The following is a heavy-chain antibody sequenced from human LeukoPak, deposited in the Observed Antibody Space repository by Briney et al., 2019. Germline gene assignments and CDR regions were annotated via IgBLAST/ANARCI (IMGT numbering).Heavy chain of an antibody. CDR3: ARTFYDTLDSDAFDF. D-gene: IGHD2/OR15-2a*01. J-gene: IGHJ3*01. CDR2: INPDSGGT. V-gene: IGHV1-2*02. CDR1: GYTFTGYY. Sequence: ASVKVSCKASGYTFTGYYMHWVRQAPGQGLEWMGWINPDSGGTNDAQKFQGRVTMTRDTSIGTAYMELSRLRSDDTAVYYCARTFYDTLDSDAFDFWGQGTMVIVSS.